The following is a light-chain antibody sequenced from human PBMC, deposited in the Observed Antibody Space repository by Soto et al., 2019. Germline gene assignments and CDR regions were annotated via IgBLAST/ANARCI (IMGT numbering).Light chain of an antibody. Sequence: ETVMTQSPATLPVSPGEGATLSCRASQSVSSNLAWYQQRPGQTPRLLVYGASIRATGMSARFSGSGSGTEFTLTISSLQSEDFALYYCQQYNDWPHTFGGGTKVEIK. CDR3: QQYNDWPHT. CDR1: QSVSSN. J-gene: IGKJ4*01. CDR2: GAS. V-gene: IGKV3-15*01.